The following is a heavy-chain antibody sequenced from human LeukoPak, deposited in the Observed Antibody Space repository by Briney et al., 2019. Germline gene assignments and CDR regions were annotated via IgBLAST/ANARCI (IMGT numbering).Heavy chain of an antibody. CDR1: GFTFSSYG. CDR2: IRYDGSNK. Sequence: GGTLRLTCAASGFTFSSYGMSWVRQAPGKGLEWVAFIRYDGSNKYYADSVKGRFTISRDNSKNTLYLQMNSLRAEDTAVYYCARPNVILTGYYSSNHFDYWGQGTLVTVSS. D-gene: IGHD3-9*01. V-gene: IGHV3-30*02. CDR3: ARPNVILTGYYSSNHFDY. J-gene: IGHJ4*02.